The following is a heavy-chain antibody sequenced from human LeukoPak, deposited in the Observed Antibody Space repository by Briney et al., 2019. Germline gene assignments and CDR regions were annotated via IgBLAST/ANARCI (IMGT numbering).Heavy chain of an antibody. Sequence: GASVKVSCKASGGTFSSYAISWVRQAPGQGLEWMGGIIPIFGTANYAQKFQGRVTITVDESTSTAYMELSSLRSEDTAVYYCARDLRVYYDSSGYYNWFDPWGQGTLVTVSS. CDR2: IIPIFGTA. CDR1: GGTFSSYA. D-gene: IGHD3-22*01. J-gene: IGHJ5*02. CDR3: ARDLRVYYDSSGYYNWFDP. V-gene: IGHV1-69*13.